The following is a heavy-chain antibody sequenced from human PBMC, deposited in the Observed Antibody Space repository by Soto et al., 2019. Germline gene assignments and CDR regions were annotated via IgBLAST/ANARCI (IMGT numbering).Heavy chain of an antibody. D-gene: IGHD1-26*01. V-gene: IGHV5-51*01. Sequence: VESLKISYHTSGYSFTDYWIGWVRQMPGKGLEWMGLIYPGDSDARNSPSFQGQVTFSVDTSLSTAFLHWSSLKASDTAMYFCAKRGGSPADPFDVWGPGTMVTVSS. CDR1: GYSFTDYW. CDR2: IYPGDSDA. J-gene: IGHJ3*01. CDR3: AKRGGSPADPFDV.